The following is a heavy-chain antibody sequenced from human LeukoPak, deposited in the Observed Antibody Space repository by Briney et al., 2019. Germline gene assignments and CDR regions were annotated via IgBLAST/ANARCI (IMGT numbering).Heavy chain of an antibody. CDR1: GFTFSNAW. CDR3: TTVHQPHISGYDH. CDR2: IKSETYGGTT. Sequence: GGSLRLSCAASGFTFSNAWRTWVRQAPGKGLEWVGRIKSETYGGTTDYAAPVKGRFTISRDDSRKTLYMEMNSLKSEDTALYYCTTVHQPHISGYDHWGQETLVTVSS. V-gene: IGHV3-15*01. D-gene: IGHD6-19*01. J-gene: IGHJ5*02.